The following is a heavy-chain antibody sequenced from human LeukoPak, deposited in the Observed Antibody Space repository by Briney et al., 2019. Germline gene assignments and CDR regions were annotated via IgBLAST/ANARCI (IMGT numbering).Heavy chain of an antibody. CDR1: GGSISSSSYY. CDR3: ASQNPKSYYYGMDV. Sequence: SETLSLTCTVSGGSISSSSYYWGWIRQPPGKGLEWIGSIYYSGSTYYNPSLKSRVTISVDTSKNQFSLKLSSVTAADTAVYYCASQNPKSYYYGMDVWGQGTTVTVSS. V-gene: IGHV4-39*07. CDR2: IYYSGST. J-gene: IGHJ6*02.